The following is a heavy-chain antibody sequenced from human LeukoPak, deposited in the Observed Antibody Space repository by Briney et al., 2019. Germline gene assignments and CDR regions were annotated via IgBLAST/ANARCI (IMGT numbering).Heavy chain of an antibody. D-gene: IGHD2-2*01. V-gene: IGHV1-18*01. CDR1: GYTFTSYG. CDR3: ARYCSSTSCYADPFFDY. J-gene: IGHJ4*02. CDR2: ISAYNGNT. Sequence: GASVKVSCKASGYTFTSYGSSWVRQAPGQGLEWMGWISAYNGNTNYAQKLQGRVTMTTDTSTSTAHMELRSLRSDDTAVYYCARYCSSTSCYADPFFDYWGQGTLVTVSS.